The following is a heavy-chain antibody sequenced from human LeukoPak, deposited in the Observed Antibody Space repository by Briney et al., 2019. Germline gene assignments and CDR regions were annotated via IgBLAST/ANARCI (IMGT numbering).Heavy chain of an antibody. J-gene: IGHJ4*02. CDR2: IYTSGST. V-gene: IGHV4-61*02. Sequence: SETLSLTCTVSGGSISSGSYYWSWIRQPAGKGLEWIGRIYTSGSTNYNPSLKSRVTISVDTSKNQFSLKLSSVTAADTAVYYCARGRFLEWLLPFDYWGQGTLVTVSS. CDR3: ARGRFLEWLLPFDY. D-gene: IGHD3-3*01. CDR1: GGSISSGSYY.